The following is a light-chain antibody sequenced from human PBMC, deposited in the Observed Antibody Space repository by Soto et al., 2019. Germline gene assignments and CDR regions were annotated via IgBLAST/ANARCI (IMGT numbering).Light chain of an antibody. CDR1: QSIRSSY. Sequence: EIVLTQSPGTLSSSPGERATLSCRASQSIRSSYLAWYQQKPGQAPRLLIYGASSRATGIPDRFSGGGSGTDFTLTISRLEPEDSAVYYCQHYGSSPPFTFGPGTTVHIK. CDR3: QHYGSSPPFT. CDR2: GAS. J-gene: IGKJ3*01. V-gene: IGKV3-20*01.